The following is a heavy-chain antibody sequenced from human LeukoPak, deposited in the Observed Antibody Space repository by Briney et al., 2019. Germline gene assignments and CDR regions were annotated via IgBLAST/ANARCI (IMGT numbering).Heavy chain of an antibody. D-gene: IGHD6-13*01. CDR1: GGSISSGSYY. J-gene: IGHJ6*02. CDR3: ARKAATQYYYYGMDV. Sequence: SETLSLTCTVSGGSISSGSYYWSWIRQPAGKGLEWIGRIYTSGSTNYNPSLMSRVTISVDTSKNQFSLKLSSVTAADTAVYYCARKAATQYYYYGMDVWGQGTTVTVSS. CDR2: IYTSGST. V-gene: IGHV4-61*02.